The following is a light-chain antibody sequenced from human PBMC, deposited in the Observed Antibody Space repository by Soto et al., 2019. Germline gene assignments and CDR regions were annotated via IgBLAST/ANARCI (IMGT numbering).Light chain of an antibody. CDR2: GAS. Sequence: EIVLTQSPGTVSLSPGERATLSCRASQSVSSRNLAWYRQKPGQAPSLLIFGASNRATGIPDRFSGSGSGTDFTRTISRLEPEDCAVYSSLRYGDSPPAYTFGQGNKLEIK. V-gene: IGKV3-20*01. CDR1: QSVSSRN. CDR3: LRYGDSPPAYT. J-gene: IGKJ2*01.